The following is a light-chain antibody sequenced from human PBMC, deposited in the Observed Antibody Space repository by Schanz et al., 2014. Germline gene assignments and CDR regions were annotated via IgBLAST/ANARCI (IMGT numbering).Light chain of an antibody. CDR1: SGSISSAY. Sequence: NFMLTQPHSVSESPGKTVTISCNRSSGSISSAYVQWYQHRPGSAPITLIYESDQRHSGVPARFSASIDSSSNSATLSISGLEAEDEADYYCQSYDSTNPGIFGGGTKLTVL. CDR3: QSYDSTNPGI. J-gene: IGLJ2*01. V-gene: IGLV6-57*04. CDR2: ESD.